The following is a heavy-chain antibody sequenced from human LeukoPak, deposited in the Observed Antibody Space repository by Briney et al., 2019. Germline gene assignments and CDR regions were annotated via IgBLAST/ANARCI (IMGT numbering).Heavy chain of an antibody. Sequence: SETLSLTCTVSGGSISSSSYYWGWIRQPPGKGLEWIGSIYYSGSTYYNPSLKSRVTISVDTSKNQFSLKLSSVTAADTAVYYCAAPSDYDILTGYDYWGQGTLVTVSS. CDR1: GGSISSSSYY. CDR3: AAPSDYDILTGYDY. V-gene: IGHV4-39*01. J-gene: IGHJ4*02. D-gene: IGHD3-9*01. CDR2: IYYSGST.